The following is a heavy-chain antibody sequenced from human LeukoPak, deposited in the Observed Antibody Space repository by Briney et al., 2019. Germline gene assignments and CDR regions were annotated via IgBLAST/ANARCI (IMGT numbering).Heavy chain of an antibody. CDR1: GGTFSSYA. V-gene: IGHV1-69*06. D-gene: IGHD6-25*01. Sequence: GASVKVSCKASGGTFSSYAISWVRQAPGQGLEWMGGIIPIFGTANYAQKFQGRVTITADKSTSTAYMELSSLRSDGTAVYHCARALPHVRSGYYYYYMDVWGKGTTVTISS. CDR2: IIPIFGTA. J-gene: IGHJ6*03. CDR3: ARALPHVRSGYYYYYMDV.